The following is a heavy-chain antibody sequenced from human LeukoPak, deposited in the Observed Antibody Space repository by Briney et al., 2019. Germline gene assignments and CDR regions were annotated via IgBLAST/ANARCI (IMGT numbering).Heavy chain of an antibody. CDR1: GFSFSGHW. CDR2: ISPTGSTT. V-gene: IGHV3-74*01. J-gene: IGHJ4*02. D-gene: IGHD6-6*01. CDR3: ARGPNSNWSGLDF. Sequence: GGSLRLSCTASGFSFSGHWMHWARQLPGKGLVWVSRISPTGSTTSYADSVKGRFTVSRDNAKNTLYLQVNKLRAEDTAVYYCARGPNSNWSGLDFWGQGTLLTVSS.